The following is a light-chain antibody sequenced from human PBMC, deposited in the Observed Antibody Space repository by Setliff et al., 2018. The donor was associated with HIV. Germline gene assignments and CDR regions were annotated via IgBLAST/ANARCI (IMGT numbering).Light chain of an antibody. Sequence: QSALTQPASVSGSHGQSITISCTGTSSDVGSYNLVSWYQQHPGKAPKLMIYEVSKRPSGVSYRFSGSKSGNTASLTISGLQAEDEADYYCCSYAGSSSYVFGTGTKVTV. CDR1: SSDVGSYNL. J-gene: IGLJ1*01. CDR2: EVS. V-gene: IGLV2-23*02. CDR3: CSYAGSSSYV.